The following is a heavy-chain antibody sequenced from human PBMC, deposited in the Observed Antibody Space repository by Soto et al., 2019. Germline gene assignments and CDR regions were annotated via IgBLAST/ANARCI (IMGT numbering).Heavy chain of an antibody. D-gene: IGHD1-26*01. Sequence: GGSLRLCCAASGFTFSNAWMSWVRQAPGKGLEWVGRIKSKTDGGTTDYAAPVKGRFTISRDDSKNTLYLQMNSLKTEDTAVYYCTTGAWELPYYYGMDVWGQGTTVTVSS. CDR2: IKSKTDGGTT. V-gene: IGHV3-15*01. CDR3: TTGAWELPYYYGMDV. J-gene: IGHJ6*02. CDR1: GFTFSNAW.